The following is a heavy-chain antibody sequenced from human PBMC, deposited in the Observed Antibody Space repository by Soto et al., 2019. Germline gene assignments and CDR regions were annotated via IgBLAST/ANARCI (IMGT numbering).Heavy chain of an antibody. J-gene: IGHJ4*02. CDR1: GFTFSSYE. Sequence: GGSLRLSCAASGFTFSSYEMNWVRQAPGRGLEWIAYISSSGSTIYYADSVKGRFTISRDNAKKSLYLQMNSLGAEDTAVYYCASCFDATGYYYFTYWGQGTPVTVSS. CDR3: ASCFDATGYYYFTY. V-gene: IGHV3-48*03. CDR2: ISSSGSTI. D-gene: IGHD3-9*01.